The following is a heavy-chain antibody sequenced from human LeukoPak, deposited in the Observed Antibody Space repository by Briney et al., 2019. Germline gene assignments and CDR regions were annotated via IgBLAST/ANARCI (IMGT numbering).Heavy chain of an antibody. CDR3: ARGGGDRPFVY. J-gene: IGHJ4*02. CDR1: GGSFSGYY. Sequence: SETLSLTCAVYGGSFSGYYWSWIRQPPGKGLEWIGEINHSGSTNYNPSLKSRVTISVDTSKNQFSLKLSSVTAADTAVYYCARGGGDRPFVYWGQGTLVTVSS. V-gene: IGHV4-34*01. CDR2: INHSGST. D-gene: IGHD2-21*02.